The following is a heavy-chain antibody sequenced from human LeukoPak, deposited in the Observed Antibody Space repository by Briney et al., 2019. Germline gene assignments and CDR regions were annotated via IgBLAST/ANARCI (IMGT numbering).Heavy chain of an antibody. CDR3: ARRRIQLWLTNNWFDP. CDR1: GFTFSSYG. J-gene: IGHJ5*02. CDR2: INHSGST. D-gene: IGHD5-18*01. Sequence: PGGSLRLSCAASGFTFSSYGMHWVRQAPGKGLEWIGEINHSGSTNYNPSLKSRVTISVDTSKNQFSLKLSSVTAADTAVYYCARRRIQLWLTNNWFDPWGQGTLVTVSS. V-gene: IGHV4-34*01.